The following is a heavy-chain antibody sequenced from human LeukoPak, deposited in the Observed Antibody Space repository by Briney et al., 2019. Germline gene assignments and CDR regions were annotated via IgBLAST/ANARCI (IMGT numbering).Heavy chain of an antibody. CDR1: GSRFTSYW. Sequence: GESLKISCKGSGSRFTSYWIGWVRQMPGKGLEWMGIIYPGDSDTRYSPSFQGQVTISADKSITTAYLQWSSLKASDTAMYYCVRLNRGSAYYYYGMDVWGQGTTVTVSS. J-gene: IGHJ6*02. CDR2: IYPGDSDT. D-gene: IGHD7-27*01. CDR3: VRLNRGSAYYYYGMDV. V-gene: IGHV5-51*01.